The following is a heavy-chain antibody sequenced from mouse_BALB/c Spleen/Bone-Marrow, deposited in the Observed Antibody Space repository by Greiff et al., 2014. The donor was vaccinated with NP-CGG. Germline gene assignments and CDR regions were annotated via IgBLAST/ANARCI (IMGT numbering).Heavy chain of an antibody. Sequence: EVQLQESGTELVKPGASVKLSCTASGFNIKDTYMHWVKQRPEQDLEWIGRIDPANGNTKYDPKFQGKATITADTSSNTADLQLSSLTSEDTAVYYCAHGSTYGYFDYWGQGTTLTVSS. CDR3: AHGSTYGYFDY. CDR2: IDPANGNT. CDR1: GFNIKDTY. V-gene: IGHV14-3*02. D-gene: IGHD1-1*01. J-gene: IGHJ2*01.